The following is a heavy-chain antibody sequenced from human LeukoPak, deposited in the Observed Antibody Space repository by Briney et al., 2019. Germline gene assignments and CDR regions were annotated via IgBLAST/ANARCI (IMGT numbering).Heavy chain of an antibody. J-gene: IGHJ4*02. CDR1: DGSISSYY. D-gene: IGHD3-16*02. CDR2: IYYSGST. V-gene: IGHV4-59*01. Sequence: SETLSLTCTVSDGSISSYYWSWVRQPPGKGLEWIGYIYYSGSTNYNPSLKSRVTISVDTSKNQFSLKLSSVTAADTAVYYCARYSLYDYVWGSHRQTFAFDYWGQGSLVTVSP. CDR3: ARYSLYDYVWGSHRQTFAFDY.